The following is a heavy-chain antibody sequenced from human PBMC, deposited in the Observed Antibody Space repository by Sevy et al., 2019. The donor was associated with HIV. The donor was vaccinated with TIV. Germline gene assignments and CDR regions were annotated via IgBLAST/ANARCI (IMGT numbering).Heavy chain of an antibody. CDR1: RLTFSSSS. Sequence: GGSLRLSCAASRLTFSSSSVNWVRQAPGKGLEWVSYISSSSTTIYYADSVKGRFTISRDNAKNSLYLQMNSLRDEDTAVYYCARGFMGADYYYGMDLWGQGTTVTVSS. CDR2: ISSSSTTI. V-gene: IGHV3-48*02. CDR3: ARGFMGADYYYGMDL. J-gene: IGHJ6*02. D-gene: IGHD3-3*01.